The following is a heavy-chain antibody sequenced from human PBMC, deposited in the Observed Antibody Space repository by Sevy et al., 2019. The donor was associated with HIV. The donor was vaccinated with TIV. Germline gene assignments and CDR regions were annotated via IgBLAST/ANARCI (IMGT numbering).Heavy chain of an antibody. D-gene: IGHD3-9*01. CDR2: IYWDDDK. V-gene: IGHV2-5*02. J-gene: IGHJ4*02. CDR3: AHRRSKGITITEFDY. Sequence: SGPTLVNPTQTLTLTCTFSGFSFSTSGVGVGWIRQPPGKALEWLALIYWDDDKRYSPSLKSRLTITKDTSKDQVVLTMANMGPVDTGTYYCAHRRSKGITITEFDYWGQGTLVTVSS. CDR1: GFSFSTSGVG.